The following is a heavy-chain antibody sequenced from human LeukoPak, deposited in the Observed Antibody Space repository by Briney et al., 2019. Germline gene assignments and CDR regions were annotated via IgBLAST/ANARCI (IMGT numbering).Heavy chain of an antibody. CDR1: GFTFSNFA. Sequence: GRSLRLSCAASGFTFSNFAMHWVRQAPGKGLEWVGFIRSKAYGATTEYAASMTGRFTISRDDSKSIAYLQMNSLKTEDTAVYFCARVPRGGDDWYFDLWGRGILVTVSS. CDR2: IRSKAYGATT. J-gene: IGHJ2*01. D-gene: IGHD2-21*02. V-gene: IGHV3-49*04. CDR3: ARVPRGGDDWYFDL.